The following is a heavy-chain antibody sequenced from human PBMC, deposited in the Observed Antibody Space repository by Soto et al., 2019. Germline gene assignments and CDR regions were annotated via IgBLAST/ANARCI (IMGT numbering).Heavy chain of an antibody. CDR2: IAYDGSNK. J-gene: IGHJ3*02. CDR1: GFTFSSSG. Sequence: GGSLRLSCAASGFTFSSSGMHWVRQAPGKGLEWVAVIAYDGSNKYYADSVKGRFIISRDNSKNTLYLQMNSLRAEDTVVYYCAKDKVVVIAFDAFVIWGQGTMVTVSS. CDR3: AKDKVVVIAFDAFVI. D-gene: IGHD3-22*01. V-gene: IGHV3-30*18.